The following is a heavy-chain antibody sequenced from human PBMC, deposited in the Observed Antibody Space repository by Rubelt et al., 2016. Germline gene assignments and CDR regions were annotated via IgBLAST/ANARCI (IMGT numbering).Heavy chain of an antibody. CDR3: ARVGALAARKIYYFDY. CDR2: ISAYNGNT. D-gene: IGHD6-6*01. Sequence: QVQLVQSGAEVKKPGASVKVSCKASGYTFTSYGISWVRQAPGQGLEWMGWISAYNGNTNYAQKLQGRVTMTTDTSTSTAYRELRSLRSDDTAVYYCARVGALAARKIYYFDYWGQGTLVTVSS. J-gene: IGHJ4*02. V-gene: IGHV1-18*01. CDR1: GYTFTSYG.